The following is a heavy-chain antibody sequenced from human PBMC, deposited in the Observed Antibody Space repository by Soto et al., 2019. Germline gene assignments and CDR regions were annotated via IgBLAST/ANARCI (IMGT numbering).Heavy chain of an antibody. D-gene: IGHD4-17*01. Sequence: QVQLQESGPGLVKPSETLSLTCTVSGGSISSYYWSWIRQPPGKGLEWIGYIYYSGSTNYNPSLKSRVTISVDPPKNLFPLKLSSVTAADTAVYYCASSRTTVTPSGFQYWGQGTLVTVPS. CDR2: IYYSGST. V-gene: IGHV4-59*01. J-gene: IGHJ1*01. CDR1: GGSISSYY. CDR3: ASSRTTVTPSGFQY.